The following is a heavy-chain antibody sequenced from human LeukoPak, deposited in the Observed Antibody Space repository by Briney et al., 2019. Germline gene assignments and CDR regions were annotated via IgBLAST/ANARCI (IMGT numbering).Heavy chain of an antibody. D-gene: IGHD3-22*01. CDR1: GYTFTGYY. J-gene: IGHJ4*02. Sequence: ASVKVSCKASGYTFTGYYMHWVRQAPGQGLEWMGWINPNSGGTNYAQKFQGRVTMTRDTSISTAYMELSSLRSEDTAVYYCARSRGPYYYDSSGYLVPAYWGQGTLVTVSS. CDR2: INPNSGGT. CDR3: ARSRGPYYYDSSGYLVPAY. V-gene: IGHV1-2*02.